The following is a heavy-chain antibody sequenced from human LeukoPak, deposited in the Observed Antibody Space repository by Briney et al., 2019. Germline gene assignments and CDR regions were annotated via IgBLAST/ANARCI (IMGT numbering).Heavy chain of an antibody. CDR1: GFTVSSYY. J-gene: IGHJ4*02. D-gene: IGHD5-18*01. CDR2: IKKDGSEK. Sequence: GGSLRLSCAASGFTVSSYYMNWVRQAPGKGLEWVANIKKDGSEKYYVDAVKGRFTISRDNAKTSLYLQMNSLRAEDTAVYYCARDLSGIAGYTYGRGIDYWGQGTLVTVSS. V-gene: IGHV3-7*01. CDR3: ARDLSGIAGYTYGRGIDY.